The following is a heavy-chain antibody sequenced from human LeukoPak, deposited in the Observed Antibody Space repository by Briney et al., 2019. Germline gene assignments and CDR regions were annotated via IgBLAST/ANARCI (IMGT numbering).Heavy chain of an antibody. V-gene: IGHV4-34*01. D-gene: IGHD4-17*01. CDR3: ARGREDYGDYEWFDP. CDR1: GGSFSGYY. CDR2: INHSGST. Sequence: SETLSLTCAVYGGSFSGYYWSWIRQPPGKGLEWIGEINHSGSTNYNPSLKSRVTISVDTSKNQFSLKLSSVTAADTAVYYCARGREDYGDYEWFDPWGQGTLVTVSS. J-gene: IGHJ5*02.